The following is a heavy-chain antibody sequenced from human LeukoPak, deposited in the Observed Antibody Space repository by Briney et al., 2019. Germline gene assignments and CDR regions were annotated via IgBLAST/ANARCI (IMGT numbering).Heavy chain of an antibody. CDR3: AKGAAVAGPTTYYYYYMDV. CDR2: ISGSGGST. J-gene: IGHJ6*03. D-gene: IGHD6-19*01. CDR1: GSTFSSYG. Sequence: GGSLRLSCAASGSTFSSYGMSWVRQAPGKGLEWVSAISGSGGSTYYADSVKGRFTISRDNSKNTLYLQMNSLRAEDTAVYYCAKGAAVAGPTTYYYYYMDVWGKGTTVTISS. V-gene: IGHV3-23*01.